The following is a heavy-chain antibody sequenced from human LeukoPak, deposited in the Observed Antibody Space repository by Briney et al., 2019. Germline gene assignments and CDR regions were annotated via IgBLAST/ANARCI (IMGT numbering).Heavy chain of an antibody. CDR3: ASPGY. D-gene: IGHD3-10*01. CDR2: ISWGSNVI. J-gene: IGHJ4*02. Sequence: GGSPRLSCTASGFTFSSYSMNWVRPAPGKGLEWLSYISWGSNVIYYADSVKGRFTTSRDDAKNSLFLQMNSLTDEDTAVYYCASPGYWGQGTLVTVSS. V-gene: IGHV3-48*02. CDR1: GFTFSSYS.